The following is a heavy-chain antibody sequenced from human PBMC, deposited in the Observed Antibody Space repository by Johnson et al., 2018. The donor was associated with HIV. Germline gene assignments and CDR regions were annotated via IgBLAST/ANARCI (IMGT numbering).Heavy chain of an antibody. J-gene: IGHJ3*02. CDR3: ARDSSTTDVAFDI. V-gene: IGHV3-33*05. CDR1: GFTFSDYG. Sequence: QVQLVESGGGVVQPGRSLRLSCAASGFTFSDYGIHWVRQAPGKGLQWVAVISYDGSEKYYVDSLKGRFTISRDNAKNSLYLQMNSLRGEDTAVYYCARDSSTTDVAFDIRGQGTMVTVSS. CDR2: ISYDGSEK. D-gene: IGHD1-14*01.